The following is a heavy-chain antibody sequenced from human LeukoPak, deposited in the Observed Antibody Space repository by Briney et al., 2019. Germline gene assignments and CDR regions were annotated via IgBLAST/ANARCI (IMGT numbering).Heavy chain of an antibody. D-gene: IGHD2-8*01. Sequence: GESLKISCKGSGFTFSSYWLGWVRPMPGKGLAWMGIIYPYDSDTRYSPSFQGQVTISADKSISTAYLQWSSLKASDTAMYYCARLAYCSNDVCYSNYYYSMDVWGKGTTVTVSS. CDR1: GFTFSSYW. CDR3: ARLAYCSNDVCYSNYYYSMDV. V-gene: IGHV5-51*01. J-gene: IGHJ6*03. CDR2: IYPYDSDT.